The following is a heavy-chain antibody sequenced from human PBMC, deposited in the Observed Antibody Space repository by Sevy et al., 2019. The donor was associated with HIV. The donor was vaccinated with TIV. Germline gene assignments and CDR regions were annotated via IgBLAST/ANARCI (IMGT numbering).Heavy chain of an antibody. Sequence: GGSLRLSCAASGFTVSSNFMSWVRQAPGKGLEWVSVIYIGGTTYYADSVKGRFTISRDNSNNTLYLQMNSLRAEDTAVYYCARGKHISDYYGSFDYWGQGTLVTVSS. D-gene: IGHD4-17*01. CDR1: GFTVSSNF. J-gene: IGHJ4*02. V-gene: IGHV3-53*01. CDR3: ARGKHISDYYGSFDY. CDR2: IYIGGTT.